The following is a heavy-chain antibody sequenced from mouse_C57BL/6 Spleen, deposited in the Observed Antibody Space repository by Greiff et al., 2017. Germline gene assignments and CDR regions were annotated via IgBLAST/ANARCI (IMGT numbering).Heavy chain of an antibody. CDR3: ARSPYDGFDY. J-gene: IGHJ2*01. CDR1: GYAFSSSW. V-gene: IGHV1-82*01. Sequence: QVQLQQSGPELVKPGASVKISCTASGYAFSSSWMNWVKQRPGKGLEWIGRIYPGDGDTNYNGKFKGKATLTADKSSSTAYMQLSSLTSEDSAVYFCARSPYDGFDYWGQGTTLTVSS. CDR2: IYPGDGDT. D-gene: IGHD2-3*01.